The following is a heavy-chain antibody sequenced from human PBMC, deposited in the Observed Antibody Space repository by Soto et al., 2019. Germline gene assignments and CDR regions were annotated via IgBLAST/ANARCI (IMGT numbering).Heavy chain of an antibody. CDR3: ARRIAAPGWYFDY. CDR1: GGSFSGYY. J-gene: IGHJ4*02. V-gene: IGHV4-34*01. Sequence: PSDTLSLTCAVYGGSFSGYYWSWIRQPPGKGLEWIGEINHSGSTNYNPSLKSRVTISVDTSKNQFSLKLSSVTAADTAVYYCARRIAAPGWYFDYWGQGTLVTVSS. CDR2: INHSGST. D-gene: IGHD6-13*01.